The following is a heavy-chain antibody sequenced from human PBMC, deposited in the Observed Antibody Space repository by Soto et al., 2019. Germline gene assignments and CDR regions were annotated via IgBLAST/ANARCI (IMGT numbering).Heavy chain of an antibody. CDR3: ARDSKAFQYSGSYDYFDY. D-gene: IGHD1-26*01. CDR2: LIPIFGTA. V-gene: IGHV1-69*01. J-gene: IGHJ4*02. CDR1: GGTFSSYA. Sequence: QVQLVQSGAEVKKPGSSVKVSCKASGGTFSSYAISWVRQAPGQGLEWMGGLIPIFGTANYAQKFQGRVTINADESTSTAYMELSSLRSEDTAVYYCARDSKAFQYSGSYDYFDYWGQGTLVTVSS.